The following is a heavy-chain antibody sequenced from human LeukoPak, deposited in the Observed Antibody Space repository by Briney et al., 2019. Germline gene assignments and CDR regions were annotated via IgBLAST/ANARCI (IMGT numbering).Heavy chain of an antibody. CDR3: ARDPYGDYREGWFDP. J-gene: IGHJ5*02. CDR2: IIPIFGTA. CDR1: GSTFSSYA. V-gene: IGHV1-69*01. Sequence: SVKVSCKASGSTFSSYAISWVRQAPGQGLEWMGGIIPIFGTANYAQKFQGRVTITADESTSTAYMELSSLRSEDTAVYYCARDPYGDYREGWFDPWGQGTLVTVSS. D-gene: IGHD4-17*01.